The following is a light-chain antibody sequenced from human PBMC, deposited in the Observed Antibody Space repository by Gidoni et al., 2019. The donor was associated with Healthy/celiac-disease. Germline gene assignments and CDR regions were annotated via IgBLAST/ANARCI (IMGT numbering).Light chain of an antibody. CDR1: QSISSW. CDR2: KAS. V-gene: IGKV1-5*03. CDR3: QQYNSYSYT. J-gene: IGKJ2*01. Sequence: DIQMPQSPSTLSASVGDRVTITCRASQSISSWLAWYQQKPGKAPTLLIYKASSLESGVPSRFSGSGSGTEFTLTISSLQPDDFATYYCQQYNSYSYTFGQGTKLEIK.